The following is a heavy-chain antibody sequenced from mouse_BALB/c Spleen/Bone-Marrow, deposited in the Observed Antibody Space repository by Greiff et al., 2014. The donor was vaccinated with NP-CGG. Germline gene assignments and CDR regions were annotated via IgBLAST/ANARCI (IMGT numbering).Heavy chain of an antibody. J-gene: IGHJ2*01. CDR1: GYTFTSCY. Sequence: QVQLKESGPELVKPGASVKMSCKASGYTFTSCYIHWVKQSPGQGLEWIGWIYHGDGSTEYNEKFKGKTTLTADKSSSTAYMLLSSLTSEDSAIYFCARPDGNYESYFDYWGQGTTLTVSS. D-gene: IGHD2-1*01. CDR3: ARPDGNYESYFDY. CDR2: IYHGDGST. V-gene: IGHV1S56*01.